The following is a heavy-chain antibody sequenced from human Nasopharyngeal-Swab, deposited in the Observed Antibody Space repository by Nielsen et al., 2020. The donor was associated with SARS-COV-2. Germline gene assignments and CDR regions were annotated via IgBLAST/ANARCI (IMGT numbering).Heavy chain of an antibody. J-gene: IGHJ4*02. CDR1: GFTFSSHA. D-gene: IGHD2-15*01. V-gene: IGHV3-30-3*01. CDR2: ISYDGSNK. Sequence: GESLKISCAASGFTFSSHAMHWVRQAPGKGLEWVAVISYDGSNKYYADSVKGRFTISRDNSKNTLYLQMNSLRAEDTAVYYCARDDSADYWGQGTLVTVSS. CDR3: ARDDSADY.